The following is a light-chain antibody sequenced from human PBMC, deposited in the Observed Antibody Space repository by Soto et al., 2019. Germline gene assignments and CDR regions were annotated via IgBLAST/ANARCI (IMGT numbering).Light chain of an antibody. Sequence: EIVMTQSPATLSVSPGERATLSCRASQGVTTNFAWYQQKPGQAPGLLIYGASTRATGILARLSGSGSGTEVALTVSSLQSEGFAVYYCQQYNTWPLTFGGGTKVEIK. CDR2: GAS. J-gene: IGKJ4*02. CDR1: QGVTTN. V-gene: IGKV3-15*01. CDR3: QQYNTWPLT.